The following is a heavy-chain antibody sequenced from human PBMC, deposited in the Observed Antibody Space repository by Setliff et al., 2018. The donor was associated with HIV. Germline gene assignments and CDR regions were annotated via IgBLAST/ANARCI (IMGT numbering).Heavy chain of an antibody. D-gene: IGHD3-10*01. V-gene: IGHV4-61*09. J-gene: IGHJ6*03. CDR1: GDSITRGSYY. CDR3: ARQITMVRGVYQPYYYYYMDV. Sequence: SETLSLTCTVSGDSITRGSYYWSWIRQPAGKGLEWIGHIYYSGSTNYNPSLKSRVTISVDTSKNQFSLKLSSVTAADTAVYYCARQITMVRGVYQPYYYYYMDVWGKGTTVTVSS. CDR2: IYYSGST.